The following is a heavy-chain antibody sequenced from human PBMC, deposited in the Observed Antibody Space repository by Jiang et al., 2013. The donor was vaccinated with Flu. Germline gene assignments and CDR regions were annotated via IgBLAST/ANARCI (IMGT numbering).Heavy chain of an antibody. Sequence: SGGGPWSGPWGGPVRLSCAASGFTFRNYNMNWVRQAPGQGLEWVSSITSSASYISYADSVKGRFTVSRDNARNSLYLQMGSLRAEDTAVYYCAREVYTYGSPNYFDSWGQGTLVTASS. CDR2: ITSSASYI. J-gene: IGHJ4*02. D-gene: IGHD3-16*01. CDR1: GFTFRNYN. CDR3: AREVYTYGSPNYFDS. V-gene: IGHV3-21*01.